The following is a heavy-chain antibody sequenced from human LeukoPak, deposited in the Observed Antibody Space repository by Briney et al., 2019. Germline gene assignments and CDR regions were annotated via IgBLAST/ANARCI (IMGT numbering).Heavy chain of an antibody. CDR3: ARENFVRQQQLCWFDP. CDR1: GGSISSGGYY. V-gene: IGHV4-31*03. CDR2: IYYSGST. Sequence: SETLSLTCTVSGGSISSGGYYWSWIRQHPGKGLEWIGYIYYSGSTYYNPSLKSRVTISVDTSKNQFSLKLGSVTAADTAVYYCARENFVRQQQLCWFDPWGQGTLVTVSS. J-gene: IGHJ5*02. D-gene: IGHD6-13*01.